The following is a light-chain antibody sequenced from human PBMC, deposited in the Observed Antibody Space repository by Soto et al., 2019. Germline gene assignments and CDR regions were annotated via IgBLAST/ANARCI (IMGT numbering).Light chain of an antibody. Sequence: EIVMTQSPATLSVSPGERATLSCRASHNINGNLAWYQQKPGQAPRLLIIGASTRATGVPARFSGSGSGTEFTLPISSLQSEDFVIYFCQQYQVWPPLTFGGGTKVEIK. J-gene: IGKJ4*01. CDR3: QQYQVWPPLT. CDR2: GAS. V-gene: IGKV3-15*01. CDR1: HNINGN.